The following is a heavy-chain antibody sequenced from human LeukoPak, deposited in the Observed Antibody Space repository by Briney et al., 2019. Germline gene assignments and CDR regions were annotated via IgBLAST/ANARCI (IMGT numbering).Heavy chain of an antibody. CDR1: GFTFSSYG. J-gene: IGHJ3*02. CDR3: AKDRRGNWNYVEGLDI. Sequence: TGGSLRLSCAASGFTFSSYGMHWVRQAPGKGLEWVAGIWYDGSNKYYADSVKGRFTISRDNSKNTLYLQMNSLRAEDTAVYYCAKDRRGNWNYVEGLDIWGQGTMVTVSS. CDR2: IWYDGSNK. D-gene: IGHD1-7*01. V-gene: IGHV3-33*06.